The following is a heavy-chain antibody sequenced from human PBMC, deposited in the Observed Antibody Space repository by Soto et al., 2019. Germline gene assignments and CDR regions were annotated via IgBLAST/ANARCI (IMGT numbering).Heavy chain of an antibody. CDR3: ATTMIVVKHAFDI. D-gene: IGHD3-22*01. CDR2: ISSSSSTI. J-gene: IGHJ3*02. Sequence: GGSLRLSCAASGFTFGSYSMDWVRQAPGKGLEWVSYISSSSSTIYYADSVKGRFTISRDNAKNSLYLQMNSLRDEDTAVYYCATTMIVVKHAFDIWGQGTMVTVSS. CDR1: GFTFGSYS. V-gene: IGHV3-48*02.